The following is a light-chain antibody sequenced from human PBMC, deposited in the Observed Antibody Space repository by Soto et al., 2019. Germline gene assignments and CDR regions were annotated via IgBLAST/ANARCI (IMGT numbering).Light chain of an antibody. CDR3: QSYDSSLSGSGV. CDR1: SSNIGAGYD. Sequence: QSVLTQPPSVSGAPGQRVTISCTGSSSNIGAGYDVHWYQQLPGTAPKLLIYGNSNRPSGVPERFSGSKSGTSASLAITGLQAEDEADYHCQSYDSSLSGSGVFGGGTKLTVL. CDR2: GNS. J-gene: IGLJ3*02. V-gene: IGLV1-40*01.